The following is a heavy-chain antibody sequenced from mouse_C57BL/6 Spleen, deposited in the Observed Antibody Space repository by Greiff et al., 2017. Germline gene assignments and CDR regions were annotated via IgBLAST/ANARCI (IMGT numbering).Heavy chain of an antibody. CDR3: ARERGEDYSNYIAY. J-gene: IGHJ3*01. D-gene: IGHD2-5*01. CDR2: IFPGDGVT. Sequence: QVQLQQSGPELVKPGASVKISCKASGYAFSSSWWNGVKRRLGRGLVGFGRIFPGDGVTNYKGKFKGKATLTADKSSSTAYMQRSSLTYEDSAVYLCARERGEDYSNYIAYWGQGTLVTVSA. CDR1: GYAFSSSW. V-gene: IGHV1-82*01.